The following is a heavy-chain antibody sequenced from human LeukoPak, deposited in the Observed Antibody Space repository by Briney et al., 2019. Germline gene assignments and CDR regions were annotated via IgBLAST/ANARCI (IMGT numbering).Heavy chain of an antibody. CDR1: GFTFNSYN. CDR2: INKAGDFI. Sequence: GGSLRLSCAGSGFTFNSYNMNWFRQAPGKGPEWVSYINKAGDFIYYAHSVKGRFTISRDNAKKSLYLQMSSLGVEDTAVYYCELDYYDSSHSHSWFDPWGQGTLVTVSS. J-gene: IGHJ5*02. CDR3: ELDYYDSSHSHSWFDP. V-gene: IGHV3-48*01. D-gene: IGHD3-22*01.